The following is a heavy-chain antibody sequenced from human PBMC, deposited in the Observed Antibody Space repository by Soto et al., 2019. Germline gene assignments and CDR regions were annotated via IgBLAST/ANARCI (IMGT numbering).Heavy chain of an antibody. CDR3: ASPAYCGGDCYGGWFDP. V-gene: IGHV4-59*01. CDR1: GGSISSYY. CDR2: IYYSGST. J-gene: IGHJ5*02. Sequence: ETLSLTCTVSGGSISSYYWSWIRQPPGKGLEWIGYIYYSGSTNYNPSLKSRVTISVDTSKNQFSLKLSSVTAADTAVYYCASPAYCGGDCYGGWFDPWGQGTLVTVSS. D-gene: IGHD2-21*02.